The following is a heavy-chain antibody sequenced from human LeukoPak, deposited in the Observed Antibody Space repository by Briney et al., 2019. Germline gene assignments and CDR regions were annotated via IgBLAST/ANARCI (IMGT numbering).Heavy chain of an antibody. CDR3: ARDKTATTGLDY. J-gene: IGHJ4*02. Sequence: SETLSLTCTVSGGSISSGDYDWSWIRQPPGKGLEWIGYIYQSGNTYYNPSLKSRVTISVDRSKNQFSLKLSSVTAADAAVYYCARDKTATTGLDYWGQGTLVTVSS. CDR2: IYQSGNT. CDR1: GGSISSGDYD. D-gene: IGHD4-17*01. V-gene: IGHV4-30-2*01.